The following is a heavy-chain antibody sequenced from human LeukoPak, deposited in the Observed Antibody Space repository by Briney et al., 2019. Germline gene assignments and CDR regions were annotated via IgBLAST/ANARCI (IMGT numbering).Heavy chain of an antibody. Sequence: SVKVSCKTSGYTFTGYYMHWVRQAPGQGLEWMGGIIPIFGTANYAQKFQGRVTITADESTSTAYMELSSLRSEDTAVYYCASRDNWNDPFDYWGQGTLVTVSS. D-gene: IGHD1-1*01. J-gene: IGHJ4*02. CDR1: GYTFTGYY. V-gene: IGHV1-69*13. CDR2: IIPIFGTA. CDR3: ASRDNWNDPFDY.